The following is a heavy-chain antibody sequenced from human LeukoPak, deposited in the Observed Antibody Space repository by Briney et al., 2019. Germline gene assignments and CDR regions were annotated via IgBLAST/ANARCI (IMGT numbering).Heavy chain of an antibody. J-gene: IGHJ4*02. CDR3: ARGGVAGPFDY. D-gene: IGHD6-19*01. CDR1: GFTFSSYA. Sequence: PGGSLRLSCAASGFTFSSYAMHWVRQAPGKGLEWVSYISSSGSTIYYADSVKGRFTISRDNAKNSLYLQMNSLRAEDTAVYYCARGGVAGPFDYWGQGTLVTVSS. V-gene: IGHV3-48*03. CDR2: ISSSGSTI.